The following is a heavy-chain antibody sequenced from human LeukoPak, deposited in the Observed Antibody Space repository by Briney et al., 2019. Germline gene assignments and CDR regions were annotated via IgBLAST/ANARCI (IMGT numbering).Heavy chain of an antibody. V-gene: IGHV4-4*02. CDR2: IYHSGST. CDR1: GGSISSSNW. CDR3: ARVSGKSSSSLDI. J-gene: IGHJ3*02. Sequence: PSGTLSLTCAVSGGSISSSNWWSWVRQPPGKGLEWIGEIYHSGSTNYNPSLKSRVTISVDTSKNQFSLKLSSGTAADTAVYYCARVSGKSSSSLDIWGQGTMVTVSS. D-gene: IGHD6-13*01.